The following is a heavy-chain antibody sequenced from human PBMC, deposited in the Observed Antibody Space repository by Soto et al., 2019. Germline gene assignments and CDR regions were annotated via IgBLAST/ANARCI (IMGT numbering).Heavy chain of an antibody. CDR1: GFTFSSYW. V-gene: IGHV3-74*01. D-gene: IGHD3-16*01. CDR3: TRDRGGRGGY. Sequence: LRLSCAASGFTFSSYWMHWVRQAPGKGLVWVSRTNEDGSIINYADSVKGRFTISRDNAKNTLYLEMNSLRVEDTAVYYCTRDRGGRGGYWGPGTLVTVSS. J-gene: IGHJ4*02. CDR2: TNEDGSII.